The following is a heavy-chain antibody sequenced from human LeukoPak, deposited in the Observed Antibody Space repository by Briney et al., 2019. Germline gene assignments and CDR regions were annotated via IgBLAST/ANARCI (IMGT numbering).Heavy chain of an antibody. J-gene: IGHJ3*02. V-gene: IGHV4-59*01. D-gene: IGHD3-3*01. CDR3: WRGPSQSSNPDFWSGSQSFDAFDI. Sequence: SETLSLTCTVSGDSISSYYGSCLRQPPGKGLEWIGYIYYSGSTNYNPSLKSRVTIPVNQSKNQFSLKLNYLTTADQAVYYLWRGPSQSSNPDFWSGSQSFDAFDIWGQGTMVTVSS. CDR2: IYYSGST. CDR1: GDSISSYY.